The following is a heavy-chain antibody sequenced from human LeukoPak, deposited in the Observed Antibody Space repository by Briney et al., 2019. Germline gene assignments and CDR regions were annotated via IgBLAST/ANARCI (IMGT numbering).Heavy chain of an antibody. V-gene: IGHV3-15*01. CDR2: IKSKTDGGTT. J-gene: IGHJ4*02. D-gene: IGHD6-13*01. CDR1: GFTFSNAW. CDR3: TTERAAAGTIDY. Sequence: PGGSLRLSCVASGFTFSNAWMSWVRQAPGKGLEWVGRIKSKTDGGTTDYAAPVKGRFTISRDDSKNTLYLQMNSLKTEDTAVYYCTTERAAAGTIDYWGQGTLVTVSS.